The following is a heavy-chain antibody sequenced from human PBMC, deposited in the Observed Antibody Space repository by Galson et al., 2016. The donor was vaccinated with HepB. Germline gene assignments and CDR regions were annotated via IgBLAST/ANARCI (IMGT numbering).Heavy chain of an antibody. V-gene: IGHV3-23*01. CDR2: ISTAGGYA. J-gene: IGHJ4*02. D-gene: IGHD3-10*01. Sequence: SLRLSCAASGFTFSSYAMGWLRRAPGKGLECVATISTAGGYAYYADSVKGRLTISRDHSKNTLYLQINSLRAEDTAIYYCAKRSPYYFDYWGQGTQVTVSS. CDR1: GFTFSSYA. CDR3: AKRSPYYFDY.